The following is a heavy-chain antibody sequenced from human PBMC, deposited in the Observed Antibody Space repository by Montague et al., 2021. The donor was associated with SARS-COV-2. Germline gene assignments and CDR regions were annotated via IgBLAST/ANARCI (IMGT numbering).Heavy chain of an antibody. J-gene: IGHJ4*02. CDR1: GGSIRSTTFY. CDR2: IYEGNTT. CDR3: VTPGKTAVAGQFDY. V-gene: IGHV4-39*07. D-gene: IGHD6-19*01. Sequence: SETLSLTCTVSGGSIRSTTFYWGWIRQSPGKGLEWFGYIYEGNTTYYNPSLKSRVAISLDTPNNQFSLKITSLIAADTAIYYCVTPGKTAVAGQFDYWGPGILVTVSS.